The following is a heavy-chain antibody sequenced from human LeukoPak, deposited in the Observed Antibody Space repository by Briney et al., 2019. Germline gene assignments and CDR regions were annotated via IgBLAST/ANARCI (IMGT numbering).Heavy chain of an antibody. J-gene: IGHJ6*02. CDR1: GGSISSYY. Sequence: SETLSLTCTVSGGSISSYYWSWIRQPPGKGLEWIGYIYYSGSTNYNPSLKSRVTISVDTSKNQFSLKLSSVTAADTAVYYCARDTGYSSGYYYGMDVWGQGTTVTVSS. D-gene: IGHD6-19*01. CDR3: ARDTGYSSGYYYGMDV. CDR2: IYYSGST. V-gene: IGHV4-59*01.